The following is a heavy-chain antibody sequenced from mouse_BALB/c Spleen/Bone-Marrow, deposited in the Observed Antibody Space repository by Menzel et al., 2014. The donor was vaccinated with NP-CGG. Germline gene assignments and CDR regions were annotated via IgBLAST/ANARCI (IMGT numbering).Heavy chain of an antibody. CDR2: IDPETGGT. D-gene: IGHD4-1*01. V-gene: IGHV1-15*01. CDR3: TSSETGPFAY. Sequence: VQLQQSGAELVRPGASVTLSCKASGHTFTDYEMHWVKQTPVHGLEWIGAIDPETGGTAYNQKFKGKATLTADKSSSTAYMELRSLTSEDSAVYYCTSSETGPFAYWGQGTLVTVSA. CDR1: GHTFTDYE. J-gene: IGHJ3*01.